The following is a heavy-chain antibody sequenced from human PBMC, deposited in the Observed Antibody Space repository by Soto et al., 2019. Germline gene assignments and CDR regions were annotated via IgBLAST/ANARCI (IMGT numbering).Heavy chain of an antibody. CDR2: IKQDASEK. CDR3: ARWGEVYGINQCFKN. J-gene: IGHJ1*01. D-gene: IGHD2-8*01. V-gene: IGHV3-7*05. CDR1: GLTFSNYW. Sequence: GGSLRLSCEASGLTFSNYWMSWVRQAPGKGLEWVANIKQDASEKYYVDSVKGRFTISRDNAKNSLYLQMNSLRAEDTAVYYCARWGEVYGINQCFKNWGQGTLVTVSS.